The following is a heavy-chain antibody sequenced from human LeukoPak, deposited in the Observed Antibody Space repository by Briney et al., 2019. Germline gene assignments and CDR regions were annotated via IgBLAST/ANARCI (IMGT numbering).Heavy chain of an antibody. CDR3: ARRELGYCSGGSCYSGGYYYGMDV. Sequence: ASVKVSCKASGGTFSSYAISWVRQAPGQGLEWMGRIIPILGTANYAQKFQGRVTITADKSTSTAYMELSSLRSEDTAVYYCARRELGYCSGGSCYSGGYYYGMDVWGQGTTVTVSS. V-gene: IGHV1-69*04. D-gene: IGHD2-15*01. CDR1: GGTFSSYA. J-gene: IGHJ6*02. CDR2: IIPILGTA.